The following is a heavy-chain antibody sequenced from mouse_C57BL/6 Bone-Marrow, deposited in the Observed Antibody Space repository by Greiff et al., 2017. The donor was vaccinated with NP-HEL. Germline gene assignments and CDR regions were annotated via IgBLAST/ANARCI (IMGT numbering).Heavy chain of an antibody. V-gene: IGHV14-4*01. Sequence: VQLQQSGAELVRPGASVKLSCTASGFNIKDDYMHWVKQRPEQGLEWIGWIDPENGDTEYASKFQGKATITADTSSNTAYLQLSSLTSEDTAVYYCTTTTTVVEGRYWGQGTTHTVSS. CDR1: GFNIKDDY. CDR3: TTTTTVVEGRY. J-gene: IGHJ2*01. D-gene: IGHD1-1*01. CDR2: IDPENGDT.